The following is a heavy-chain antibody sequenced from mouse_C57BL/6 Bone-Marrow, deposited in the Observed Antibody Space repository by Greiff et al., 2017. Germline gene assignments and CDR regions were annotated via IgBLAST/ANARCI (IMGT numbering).Heavy chain of an antibody. D-gene: IGHD1-1*01. J-gene: IGHJ4*01. CDR3: ARNHYYGSSLYYAMDY. Sequence: DVQLVESGGGLVKPGGSLKLSCAASGFTFSDYGMHWVRQAPEKGLEWVAYISSGSSTIYYADTVKGRFTISRDNAKNTLFLQMTSLRSEDTAMYYCARNHYYGSSLYYAMDYWGQGTSVTVSS. CDR1: GFTFSDYG. V-gene: IGHV5-17*01. CDR2: ISSGSSTI.